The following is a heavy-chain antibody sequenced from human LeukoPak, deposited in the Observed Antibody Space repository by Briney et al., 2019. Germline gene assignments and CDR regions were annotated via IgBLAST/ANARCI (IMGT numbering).Heavy chain of an antibody. CDR1: GFTFSSYW. J-gene: IGHJ6*02. V-gene: IGHV3-7*01. CDR2: IKRDGSEK. D-gene: IGHD3-9*01. CDR3: ARDLRERYFAPRQAYGMDV. Sequence: GGSLRLSCAASGFTFSSYWMSWVRQAPGKGLEWVANIKRDGSEKYYVDSVKGRFTISRDNAKNSLYLQMNSLRAEDTAVYYCARDLRERYFAPRQAYGMDVWGQGTTVTVSS.